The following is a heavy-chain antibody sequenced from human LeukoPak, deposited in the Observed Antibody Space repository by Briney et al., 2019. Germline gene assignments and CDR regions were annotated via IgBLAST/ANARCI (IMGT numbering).Heavy chain of an antibody. V-gene: IGHV3-7*01. CDR2: IKIDGSEK. D-gene: IGHD1-26*01. CDR3: AKEIPGGAVTLDY. Sequence: GGSLRLSCAASGFTFSSYWMSWVRQAPGKGLEWVANIKIDGSEKYYVDSVKGRFTISRDNAKNSLYLQMNSLRAEDSAVYYCAKEIPGGAVTLDYWGQGTLVTVSS. CDR1: GFTFSSYW. J-gene: IGHJ4*02.